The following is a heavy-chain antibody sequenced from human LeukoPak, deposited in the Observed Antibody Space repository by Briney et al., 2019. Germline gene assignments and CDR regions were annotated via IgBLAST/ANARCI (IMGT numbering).Heavy chain of an antibody. V-gene: IGHV3-48*04. CDR2: ISSSGSTI. D-gene: IGHD6-25*01. J-gene: IGHJ3*02. CDR3: ARGHKDAAAFDI. CDR1: GFTFSSYS. Sequence: GGSLRLSCAASGFTFSSYSMNWVRQAPGKGLEWVSYISSSGSTIYYTDSVKGRFTISRDNAKNSLYLQMNSLRAEDTAVYYCARGHKDAAAFDIWGQGTMVTVSS.